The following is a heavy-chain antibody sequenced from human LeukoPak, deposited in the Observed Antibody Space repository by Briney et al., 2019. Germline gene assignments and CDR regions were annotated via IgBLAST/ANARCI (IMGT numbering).Heavy chain of an antibody. Sequence: GRSLRLSCVASGFTFSTYNMNWVRQAPGKGLEWVSHISPRGTTRYYADSVKGRFTISRDNAKNSMYLKMSSLRVEDSAVYYCASFSIRTGAYYLDVWGKGTTVAVSS. J-gene: IGHJ6*03. V-gene: IGHV3-48*04. CDR2: ISPRGTTR. CDR3: ASFSIRTGAYYLDV. D-gene: IGHD1-14*01. CDR1: GFTFSTYN.